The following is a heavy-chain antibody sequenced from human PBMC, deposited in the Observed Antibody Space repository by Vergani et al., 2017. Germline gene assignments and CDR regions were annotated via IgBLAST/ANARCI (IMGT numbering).Heavy chain of an antibody. CDR2: ISSSSSYI. V-gene: IGHV3-21*01. Sequence: EVQLVESGGGLVKPGGSLRLSCAASGFTFSSYSMNWVRQAPGKGLEWVSSISSSSSYIYYADSVKGRFTISRDNAKNSLYLQMNSLRAEDTAVYCCARDYQDSYYDSSGYNDAFDIWGQGTMVTVSS. J-gene: IGHJ3*02. CDR1: GFTFSSYS. D-gene: IGHD3-22*01. CDR3: ARDYQDSYYDSSGYNDAFDI.